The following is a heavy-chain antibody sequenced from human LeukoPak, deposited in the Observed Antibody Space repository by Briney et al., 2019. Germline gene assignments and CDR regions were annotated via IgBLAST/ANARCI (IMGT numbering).Heavy chain of an antibody. V-gene: IGHV3-21*01. D-gene: IGHD1-7*01. Sequence: GGSLRLSCAASGFTFSSYSMNWVRQAPGKGLEWVSSISSSSSYIYYADSVKGRFTISRDNAKNSLYLQMNSLRAEDTAVYYCRAGNWHYEGWFDPWGQGTLVTVSS. CDR2: ISSSSSYI. J-gene: IGHJ5*02. CDR1: GFTFSSYS. CDR3: RAGNWHYEGWFDP.